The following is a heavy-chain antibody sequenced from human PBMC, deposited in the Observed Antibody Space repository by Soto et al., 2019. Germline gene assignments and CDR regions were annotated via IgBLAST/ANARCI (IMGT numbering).Heavy chain of an antibody. V-gene: IGHV3-33*01. J-gene: IGHJ4*02. CDR1: GFTFSSYG. CDR2: IWYDGSNK. Sequence: GGSLRLSCAASGFTFSSYGMHWVRQAPGKGLEWVAVIWYDGSNKYYADSVKGRFTISRDNSKNTLYLQMNSLRAEDTAVYYCAIRPRYGYWITMIVVVIPHFDYWGQGTLVTVSS. D-gene: IGHD3-22*01. CDR3: AIRPRYGYWITMIVVVIPHFDY.